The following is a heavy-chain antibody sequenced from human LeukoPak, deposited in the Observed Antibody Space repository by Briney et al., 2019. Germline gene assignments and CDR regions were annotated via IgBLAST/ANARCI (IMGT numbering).Heavy chain of an antibody. Sequence: NPSETLSLTCTVSGGSVSSGVYFWSWIRQPPGKGLEWIGYIYYSGSTNYNSSLKGRVTISVDTSKNQFSLMLSSVTAADTAIYYCAREPHDSDAVPGIWGLGTMVTVSS. D-gene: IGHD2-15*01. V-gene: IGHV4-61*08. J-gene: IGHJ3*02. CDR1: GGSVSSGVYF. CDR2: IYYSGST. CDR3: AREPHDSDAVPGI.